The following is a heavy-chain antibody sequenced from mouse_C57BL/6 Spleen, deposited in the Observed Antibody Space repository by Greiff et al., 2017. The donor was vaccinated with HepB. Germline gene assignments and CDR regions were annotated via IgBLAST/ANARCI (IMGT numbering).Heavy chain of an antibody. Sequence: EVHLVESGGGLVKPGGSLKLSCAASGFTFSDYGMHWVRQAPEKGLEWVAYISSGSSTIYYADTVKGRFTISRDNAKNTLFLQMTSLRSEDTAMYYCARRSNYLCYYFDYWGQGTTLTVSS. CDR2: ISSGSSTI. J-gene: IGHJ2*01. D-gene: IGHD2-5*01. CDR3: ARRSNYLCYYFDY. V-gene: IGHV5-17*01. CDR1: GFTFSDYG.